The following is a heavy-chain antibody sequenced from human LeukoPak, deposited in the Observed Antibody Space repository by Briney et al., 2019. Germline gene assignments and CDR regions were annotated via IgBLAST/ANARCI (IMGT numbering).Heavy chain of an antibody. CDR3: VRYYYDSSGYQRYFDY. CDR1: GFSFSSYV. J-gene: IGHJ4*02. D-gene: IGHD3-22*01. V-gene: IGHV3-64D*09. Sequence: GWSLTLSCLASGFSFSSYVMHWVRQAPGKGLECVSAITSNGGTTHYADSVKGRFTISRDNSKNTLYLQMSSLRAEDTAVFYCVRYYYDSSGYQRYFDYWGEGTLGTVSS. CDR2: ITSNGGTT.